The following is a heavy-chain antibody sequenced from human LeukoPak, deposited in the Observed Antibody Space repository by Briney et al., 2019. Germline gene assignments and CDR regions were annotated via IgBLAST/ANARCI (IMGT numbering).Heavy chain of an antibody. V-gene: IGHV4-59*01. D-gene: IGHD3-10*01. CDR2: IYYSGST. J-gene: IGHJ5*02. CDR1: GGSISSYY. CDR3: ARARMVRGARFDP. Sequence: SVTLSLTCTASGGSISSYYWSWIRQPPGKGLEWIGYIYYSGSTNYNPSLKSRVTISVDTSKNQFSLKLSSVTAADTAVYYCARARMVRGARFDPWGQGTLVTVSS.